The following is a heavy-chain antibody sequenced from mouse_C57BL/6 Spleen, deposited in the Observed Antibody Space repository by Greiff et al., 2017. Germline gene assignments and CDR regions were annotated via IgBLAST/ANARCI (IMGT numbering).Heavy chain of an antibody. CDR2: ISDGGSYT. CDR3: ARDLTTVAHYFDY. D-gene: IGHD1-1*01. Sequence: EVQLVESGGGLVKPGGSLKLSCAASGFTFSSYAMSWVRQTPEKRLEWVATISDGGSYTYYPDNVKGRFTISRDNAKNNLYLQMSHLKSEDTAMYYWARDLTTVAHYFDYWGQGTTLTVSS. V-gene: IGHV5-4*01. CDR1: GFTFSSYA. J-gene: IGHJ2*01.